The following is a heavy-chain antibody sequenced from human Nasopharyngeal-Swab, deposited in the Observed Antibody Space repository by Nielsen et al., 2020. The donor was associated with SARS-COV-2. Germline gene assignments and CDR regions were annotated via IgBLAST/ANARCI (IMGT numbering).Heavy chain of an antibody. CDR2: ISGSGGST. Sequence: VRQAPGKGLEWVSAISGSGGSTYYADSVKGRFTISRDNSKNTLYLQMNSLRAEDTAVYYCAIDSSGQDYWGQGTLVTVS. J-gene: IGHJ4*02. V-gene: IGHV3-23*01. D-gene: IGHD6-19*01. CDR3: AIDSSGQDY.